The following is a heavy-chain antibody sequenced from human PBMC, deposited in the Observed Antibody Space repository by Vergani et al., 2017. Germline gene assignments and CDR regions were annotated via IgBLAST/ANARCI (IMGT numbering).Heavy chain of an antibody. CDR1: GFTFRSYA. D-gene: IGHD3-10*01. CDR3: AKTGGSYDNFYYGMDV. CDR2: ISGSGGGT. V-gene: IGHV3-23*01. Sequence: EVQLLESGGGLVQPGGSLRLSCAASGFTFRSYAMSWVRQAPGKGLEWVSAISGSGGGTYYADSVKGRFTISRDNSKNTLYLQMNSLRAEDTAVYYCAKTGGSYDNFYYGMDVWGQGTPVTVSS. J-gene: IGHJ6*02.